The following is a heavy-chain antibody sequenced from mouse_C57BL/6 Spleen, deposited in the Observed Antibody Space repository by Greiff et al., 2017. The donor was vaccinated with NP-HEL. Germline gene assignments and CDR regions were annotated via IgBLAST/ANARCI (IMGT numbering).Heavy chain of an antibody. CDR2: ISYDGSN. CDR3: ARETILGYFDY. Sequence: EVQRVESGPGLVKPSQSLSLTCSVTGYSITSGYYWNWIRQFPGNKLEWMGYISYDGSNNYNPSLKNRISITRDTSKNQFFLKLNSVTTEDTATYYCARETILGYFDYWGQGTTLTVSS. V-gene: IGHV3-6*01. J-gene: IGHJ2*01. CDR1: GYSITSGYY. D-gene: IGHD1-1*02.